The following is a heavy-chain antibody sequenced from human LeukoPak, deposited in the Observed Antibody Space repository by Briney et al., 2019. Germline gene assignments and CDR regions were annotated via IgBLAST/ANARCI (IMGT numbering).Heavy chain of an antibody. J-gene: IGHJ4*02. CDR2: ISASGGTT. Sequence: GGSLRLSCAASGFTVSSNYMSWVRQAPGKGLEWVSGISASGGTTYYADSVRGRFTISRDNSKNTLFLQVNSLRAEDTAVYYCARDQEGAFDYWGQGTLVTVSS. CDR3: ARDQEGAFDY. D-gene: IGHD4/OR15-4a*01. V-gene: IGHV3-53*01. CDR1: GFTVSSNY.